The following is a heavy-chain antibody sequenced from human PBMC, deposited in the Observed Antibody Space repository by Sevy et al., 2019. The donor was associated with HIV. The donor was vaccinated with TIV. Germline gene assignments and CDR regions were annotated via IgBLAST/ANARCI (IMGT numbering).Heavy chain of an antibody. CDR3: AIRSGGHYFDY. Sequence: SETLSLTCAVYGGSFSGHYWSWIRQPPGKGLEWIAEISHSGSTNYNPSLKSRVTISVATSKNQFSLKLSSVTAADTAVYYCAIRSGGHYFDYWGQGTLVTVSS. CDR2: ISHSGST. D-gene: IGHD2-15*01. CDR1: GGSFSGHY. V-gene: IGHV4-34*01. J-gene: IGHJ4*02.